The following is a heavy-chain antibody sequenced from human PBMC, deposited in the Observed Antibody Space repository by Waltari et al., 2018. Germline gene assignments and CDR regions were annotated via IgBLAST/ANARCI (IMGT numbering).Heavy chain of an antibody. CDR1: GFTLRSSW. CDR2: IKKDGSEE. J-gene: IGHJ3*02. D-gene: IGHD3-22*01. Sequence: EVQLVESWGGLVTPGGSLRLSCAAFGFTLRSSWMIWVRQVPGKGPEWVANIKKDGSEEYYVDSVRGRFTISRDNAKNSLYLQMNSLRPEDTAVYYCARDQWFAFDIWGQGTMVTVSS. CDR3: ARDQWFAFDI. V-gene: IGHV3-7*01.